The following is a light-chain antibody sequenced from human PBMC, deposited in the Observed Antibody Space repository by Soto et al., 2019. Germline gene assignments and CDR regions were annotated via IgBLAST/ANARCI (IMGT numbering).Light chain of an antibody. CDR2: DAS. Sequence: EIVLTQSPATLSLSPGERATLSCRASQSVSSYLAWYQQKPGQAPSLLIYDASNRATGIPARFSGSGSGTDFTLTISSLEPEDSAVYYCHQRTNWPRTFGQGTKLEIK. V-gene: IGKV3-11*01. CDR3: HQRTNWPRT. J-gene: IGKJ2*01. CDR1: QSVSSY.